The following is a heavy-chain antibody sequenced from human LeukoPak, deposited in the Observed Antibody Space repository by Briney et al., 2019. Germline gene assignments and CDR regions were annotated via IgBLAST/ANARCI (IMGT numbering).Heavy chain of an antibody. J-gene: IGHJ4*02. CDR1: GFTFSSYG. CDR3: ARDPQYYDILTGYYIPLLDY. D-gene: IGHD3-9*01. V-gene: IGHV3-30*02. Sequence: PGGSLRLSCGTSGFTFSSYGMHWVRQAPGKGLEWVAFIRFDGRNKYHADSVKGRFTISRDNSKNTLYLQMNSLRAEDTAVYYCARDPQYYDILTGYYIPLLDYWGQGTLVTVSS. CDR2: IRFDGRNK.